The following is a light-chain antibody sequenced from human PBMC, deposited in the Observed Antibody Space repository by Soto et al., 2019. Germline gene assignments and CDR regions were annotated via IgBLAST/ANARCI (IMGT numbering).Light chain of an antibody. CDR2: DVS. CDR3: SSDTSSTTHVV. J-gene: IGLJ2*01. V-gene: IGLV2-14*01. CDR1: NSDVGGYNY. Sequence: QSALTQPASVSGSPGQSITISCTGTNSDVGGYNYVSWYQQHPGKAPKLMIYDVSNRPSGVSNRFSGSKSGNTASLTISGLQAEDEADYYCSSDTSSTTHVVFGGGTKVTVL.